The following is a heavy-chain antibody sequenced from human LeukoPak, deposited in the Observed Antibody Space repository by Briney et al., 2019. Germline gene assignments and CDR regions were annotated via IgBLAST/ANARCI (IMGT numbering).Heavy chain of an antibody. Sequence: SETLSLTCTVSGGSISSGGYYWSWIRQHPGKGLEWIGYIYYSGSTYYNPSLKCRVTISVDTSKNQFSLKLSSVTAADMAVYYCARTLAPHDFWSGYTYYYYYMDVWGKGTTVTVSS. J-gene: IGHJ6*03. CDR2: IYYSGST. V-gene: IGHV4-31*03. D-gene: IGHD3-3*01. CDR3: ARTLAPHDFWSGYTYYYYYMDV. CDR1: GGSISSGGYY.